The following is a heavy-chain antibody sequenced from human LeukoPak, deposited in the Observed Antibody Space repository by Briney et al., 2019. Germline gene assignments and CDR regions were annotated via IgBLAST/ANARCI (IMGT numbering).Heavy chain of an antibody. D-gene: IGHD2/OR15-2a*01. CDR2: IYTSGST. CDR1: GDSISSGSYY. V-gene: IGHV4-61*02. CDR3: ARVHLYWFDP. J-gene: IGHJ5*02. Sequence: SETLSLTCSVSGDSISSGSYYWSWIRQPAGKGLEWIGRIYTSGSTDYSPSLKSRVTISVDTSKNQFSLKLSSVTAADTAMYYCARVHLYWFDPWGQGTLVTVSS.